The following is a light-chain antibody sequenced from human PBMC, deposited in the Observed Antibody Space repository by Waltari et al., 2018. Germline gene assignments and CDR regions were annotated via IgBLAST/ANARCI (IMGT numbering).Light chain of an antibody. V-gene: IGKV3-11*01. J-gene: IGKJ1*01. CDR2: DAS. CDR3: QQRSNWPRT. CDR1: QIVSSY. Sequence: EIVLTQSPATLSLSPGERATLSCRASQIVSSYLAWDQQKPGQAPRLLIYDASNRATGIPARFSGSGSGTDFTRTISSLGPEDFAVYYCQQRSNWPRTFGQGTKVEIK.